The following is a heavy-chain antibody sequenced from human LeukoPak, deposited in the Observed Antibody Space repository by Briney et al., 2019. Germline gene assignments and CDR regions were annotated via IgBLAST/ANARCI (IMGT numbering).Heavy chain of an antibody. J-gene: IGHJ5*02. CDR2: IIPIFGTA. Sequence: SVEVSCKASGGTFSSYAISWVRQAPGQGLEWMGGIIPIFGTANYAQKFQGRVTITADKSTSTAYMELSSLRSEDTAVYYCARDRAVAVIDWFDPWGQGTLVTVSS. CDR1: GGTFSSYA. CDR3: ARDRAVAVIDWFDP. V-gene: IGHV1-69*06. D-gene: IGHD6-19*01.